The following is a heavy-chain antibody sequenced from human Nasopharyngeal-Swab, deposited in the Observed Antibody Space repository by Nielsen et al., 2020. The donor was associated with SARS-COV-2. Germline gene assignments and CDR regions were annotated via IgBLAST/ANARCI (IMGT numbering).Heavy chain of an antibody. CDR2: IRAGGGST. Sequence: GRSLRLSCAASGFIFSSYAMTCVRQAPGKGLERVSAIRAGGGSTYYADPVKGRFTISRDNSKNTLYLEMDSLRAEDTAVYYCAKQGPEMTRGVNNYLDYWGQGTLVTVSS. J-gene: IGHJ4*02. D-gene: IGHD3-10*01. V-gene: IGHV3-23*01. CDR1: GFIFSSYA. CDR3: AKQGPEMTRGVNNYLDY.